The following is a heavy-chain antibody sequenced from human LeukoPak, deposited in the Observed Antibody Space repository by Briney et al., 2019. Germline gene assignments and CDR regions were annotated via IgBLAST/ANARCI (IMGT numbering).Heavy chain of an antibody. CDR1: GYTLTELS. CDR3: ATDRSWELRANYYGMDV. D-gene: IGHD1-26*01. CDR2: FDPEDGET. V-gene: IGHV1-24*01. J-gene: IGHJ6*02. Sequence: GASVKVSRKVSGYTLTELSMHWVRQAPGKGLEWMGGFDPEDGETIYAQKFQGRVTMTEDTSTDTAYMELSSLRPEDTAVYYCATDRSWELRANYYGMDVWGQGTTVTVSS.